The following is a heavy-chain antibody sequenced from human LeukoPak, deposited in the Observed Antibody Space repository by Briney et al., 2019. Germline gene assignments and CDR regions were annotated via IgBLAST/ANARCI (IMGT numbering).Heavy chain of an antibody. CDR2: ISYDGSNK. CDR1: GFTFSSYA. Sequence: GGSLRLSCAASGFTFSSYAMHWVRQAPGKGLKWVAVISYDGSNKYYADSVKGRFTISRDNSKNTLYLQMNSLRAEDTAVYYCARDRGSGSWEADYWGQGTLVTVSS. CDR3: ARDRGSGSWEADY. D-gene: IGHD1-26*01. J-gene: IGHJ4*02. V-gene: IGHV3-30-3*01.